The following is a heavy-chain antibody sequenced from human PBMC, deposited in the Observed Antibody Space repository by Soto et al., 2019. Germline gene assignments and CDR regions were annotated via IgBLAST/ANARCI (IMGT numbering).Heavy chain of an antibody. CDR1: GDTFNFYS. D-gene: IGHD3-10*01. J-gene: IGHJ4*02. CDR2: VNPIVSMS. V-gene: IGHV1-69*02. CDR3: DGRYGSGYRAFDD. Sequence: QVQLVQSGAEVKRPGSSVKVSCKASGDTFNFYSINWVRQAPGLGLEWMGRVNPIVSMSNYAQKFQGRVTMTADKSTSTANIELSSLRSEDTASYYCDGRYGSGYRAFDDWGQGALVTVSS.